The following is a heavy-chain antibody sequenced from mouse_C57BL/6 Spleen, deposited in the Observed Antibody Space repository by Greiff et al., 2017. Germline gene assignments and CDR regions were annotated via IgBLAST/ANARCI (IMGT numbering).Heavy chain of an antibody. D-gene: IGHD1-1*01. Sequence: EVKLMEPGAELVRPGASVKLSCTASGFNINDYYMHWVKQRPEQGLEWIGRIDPADGDTEYAPKFQGKATMTADTSSNTAYLQLSSLTSEDTAVXYCTTSHGSSLAYWGQGTLVTVSA. V-gene: IGHV14-1*01. CDR3: TTSHGSSLAY. J-gene: IGHJ3*01. CDR2: IDPADGDT. CDR1: GFNINDYY.